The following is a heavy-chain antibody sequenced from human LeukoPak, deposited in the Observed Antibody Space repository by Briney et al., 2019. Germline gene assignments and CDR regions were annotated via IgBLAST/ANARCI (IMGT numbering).Heavy chain of an antibody. J-gene: IGHJ4*02. CDR1: GFTFSSYA. V-gene: IGHV3-23*01. CDR2: LSGSGGST. D-gene: IGHD2-21*02. Sequence: PGGSLRLSCAASGFTFSSYAMSWVRQAPGKGLEWVSTLSGSGGSTYYADSVKGRFTISRDNSKNTVYLQMNSLKTEDTAVYYCTTSGGDFEAFLVSTSKDKGGQGTLVTVSS. CDR3: TTSGGDFEAFLVSTSKDK.